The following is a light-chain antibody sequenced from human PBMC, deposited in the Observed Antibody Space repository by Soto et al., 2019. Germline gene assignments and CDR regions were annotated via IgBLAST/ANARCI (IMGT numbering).Light chain of an antibody. V-gene: IGKV1-39*01. Sequence: DIQMTQSPSSLSASVGDRVTITCRASQSISSYLNWYQQKPGKAPQLLIYAASSLQSGVPSRFSGSGSGTDFNLTISSLQPEDFATYSCQQSYSTPYTFGQGTKLEIK. J-gene: IGKJ2*01. CDR2: AAS. CDR1: QSISSY. CDR3: QQSYSTPYT.